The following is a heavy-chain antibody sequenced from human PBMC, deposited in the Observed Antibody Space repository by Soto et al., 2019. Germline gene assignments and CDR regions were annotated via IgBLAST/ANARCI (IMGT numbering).Heavy chain of an antibody. V-gene: IGHV4-4*02. Sequence: QVQLQESGPGLVKPSGTLSLTCAVSGDSMRSNNWWSWVRQPPGKGLEWIGEIYNSGTTNYNPSLKSRVTISVDKSKYQFSLRLNSVTAADTAFYYCARGGYDSSGYSFRLDYWGQGTLVTVSS. CDR2: IYNSGTT. CDR1: GDSMRSNNW. J-gene: IGHJ4*02. D-gene: IGHD3-22*01. CDR3: ARGGYDSSGYSFRLDY.